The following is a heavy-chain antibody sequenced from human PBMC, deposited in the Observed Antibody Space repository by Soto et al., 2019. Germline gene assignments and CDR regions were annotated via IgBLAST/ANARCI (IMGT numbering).Heavy chain of an antibody. CDR2: IYFSGST. J-gene: IGHJ4*02. CDR3: ARGGYYYDSSAYSEFYYFDY. CDR1: GGSIGSGSYY. Sequence: SETLSLTCTVSGGSIGSGSYYWSWIRQHPGKGLEWIGYIYFSGSTYYNPSLKSRVTISEDTSKNQFSLRLSSVTAADTAMYYCARGGYYYDSSAYSEFYYFDYWGQGLLVTVS. D-gene: IGHD3-22*01. V-gene: IGHV4-31*03.